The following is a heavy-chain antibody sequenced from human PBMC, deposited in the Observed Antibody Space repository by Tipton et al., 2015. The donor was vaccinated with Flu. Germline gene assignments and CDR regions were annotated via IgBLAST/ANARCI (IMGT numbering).Heavy chain of an antibody. V-gene: IGHV5-51*01. CDR3: ARHRDYNNFGWFDP. D-gene: IGHD4-11*01. CDR2: IYPADSAT. J-gene: IGHJ5*02. CDR1: GHTFPNYW. Sequence: VQLVQSGAEVKKPGESLKISCQGSGHTFPNYWIAWVRQMPGKGLEWMGTIYPADSATKYSPSFQGQVTISADKSINTAYLQWSSLKASDTAMYYCARHRDYNNFGWFDPWGQGTLVTVSS.